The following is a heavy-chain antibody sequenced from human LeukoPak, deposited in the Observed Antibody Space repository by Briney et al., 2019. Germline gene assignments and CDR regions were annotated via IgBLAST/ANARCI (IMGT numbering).Heavy chain of an antibody. D-gene: IGHD1-26*01. CDR3: AREAVGDAFDI. CDR2: ISNSGTII. CDR1: GFTFSSYE. Sequence: GGSLRLSCAASGFTFSSYEMNWVRQAPGKGPEWVSYISNSGTIIYYAASVKGRFTISRDNAKNSLYLQMSSLRAEDTAVYYCAREAVGDAFDIWGQGTMVTVSS. J-gene: IGHJ3*02. V-gene: IGHV3-48*03.